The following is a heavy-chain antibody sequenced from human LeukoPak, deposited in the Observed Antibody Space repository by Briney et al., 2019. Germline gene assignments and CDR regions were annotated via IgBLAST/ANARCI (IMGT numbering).Heavy chain of an antibody. CDR1: GFTFSSYG. Sequence: PGGSLRLSCAASGFTFSSYGMHWVRQAPGKGLEWVAVISYDGSNKYYADSVKGRFTISRDNSKNTLYLQMNSLRAEDTAVYYCAKDWGVDIVATIMLQRRWYGMDVWGQGTTVTVSS. D-gene: IGHD5-12*01. V-gene: IGHV3-30*18. J-gene: IGHJ6*02. CDR2: ISYDGSNK. CDR3: AKDWGVDIVATIMLQRRWYGMDV.